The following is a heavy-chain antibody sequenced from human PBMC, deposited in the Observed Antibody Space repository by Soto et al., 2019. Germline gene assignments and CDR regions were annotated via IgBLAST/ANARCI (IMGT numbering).Heavy chain of an antibody. CDR3: VKVSTFYDILTGYSSTNFFDP. CDR1: GFTFSEYS. V-gene: IGHV3-64D*06. D-gene: IGHD3-9*01. J-gene: IGHJ5*02. Sequence: GGSLRLSCSASGFTFSEYSMHWVRQAPGKGLQYVSTISSDGDITYYADSVKGRFTISRDNSKNTLYLQMNSLRPEDTAVYYCVKVSTFYDILTGYSSTNFFDPWGQGTLVTVYS. CDR2: ISSDGDIT.